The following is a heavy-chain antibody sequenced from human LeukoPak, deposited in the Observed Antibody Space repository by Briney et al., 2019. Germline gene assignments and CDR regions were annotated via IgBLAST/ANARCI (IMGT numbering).Heavy chain of an antibody. Sequence: GGSLSLSCAASGLTSGIYTMSWVRQAPGKGLEWVSAISSSGASTYYADSVKGRFTISRDNSKNTLYLQMNSLRAEDTAVYYCARDEYSSSSLDYWGQGTLVTVSS. CDR2: ISSSGAST. D-gene: IGHD6-6*01. CDR3: ARDEYSSSSLDY. CDR1: GLTSGIYT. V-gene: IGHV3-23*01. J-gene: IGHJ4*02.